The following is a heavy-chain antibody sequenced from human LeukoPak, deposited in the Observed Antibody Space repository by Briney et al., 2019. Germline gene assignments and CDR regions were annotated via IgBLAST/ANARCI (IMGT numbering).Heavy chain of an antibody. V-gene: IGHV1-2*02. CDR2: INPNSGGT. J-gene: IGHJ3*02. Sequence: GASVKVSCKASGYTFTGYYMHWVRQAPGQGLEWMGWINPNSGGTNYAQKFQGRVTMTRDTSISTAYMELSRLRSDDTAVYYCARVRDSSGYAFDIWGQGTMVTVSS. CDR1: GYTFTGYY. CDR3: ARVRDSSGYAFDI. D-gene: IGHD3-22*01.